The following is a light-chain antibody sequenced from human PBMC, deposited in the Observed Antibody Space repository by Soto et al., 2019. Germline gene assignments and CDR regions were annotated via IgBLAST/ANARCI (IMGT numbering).Light chain of an antibody. CDR1: QSVLYSSNNKDY. V-gene: IGKV4-1*01. Sequence: DIVMTQSPDSLAVSLGERATINCKSSQSVLYSSNNKDYLAWYQQKPGQPPKLLIYWASTRESGVPDRFSGSGSATDFTLTISSLQAEDVAGYYCQQYYSTPLTFGGGIKVEIK. CDR2: WAS. J-gene: IGKJ4*01. CDR3: QQYYSTPLT.